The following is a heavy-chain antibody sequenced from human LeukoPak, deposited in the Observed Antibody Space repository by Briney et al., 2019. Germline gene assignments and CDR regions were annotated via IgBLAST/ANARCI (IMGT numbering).Heavy chain of an antibody. D-gene: IGHD3-22*01. CDR2: IYWDDDN. V-gene: IGHV2-5*02. CDR3: AHVAKFYFDSSGYSLGYFDY. Sequence: SGPTLVKPTQTLTLTCTFSGFSLSTSGMGVGWIRQPPGKALEWLALIYWDDDNRYNPSLKNRLSITKDTPKNLVALTMTNMDPVDTATYYCAHVAKFYFDSSGYSLGYFDYWGQGTLVTVSS. J-gene: IGHJ4*02. CDR1: GFSLSTSGMG.